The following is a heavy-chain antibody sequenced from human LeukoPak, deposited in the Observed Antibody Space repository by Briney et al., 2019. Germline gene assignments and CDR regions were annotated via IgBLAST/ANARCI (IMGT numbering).Heavy chain of an antibody. D-gene: IGHD2/OR15-2a*01. CDR1: GFTVSSNY. J-gene: IGHJ4*02. Sequence: GGSLRLSCAASGFTVSSNYMSWVRQAPGRGLIWVSRIRGDGSDARYAESVKGRFTISRDNAENTLYLQMNSLREEDTAIYYCARDWFHAIDYWGQGTLVTVSS. CDR2: IRGDGSDA. V-gene: IGHV3-74*01. CDR3: ARDWFHAIDY.